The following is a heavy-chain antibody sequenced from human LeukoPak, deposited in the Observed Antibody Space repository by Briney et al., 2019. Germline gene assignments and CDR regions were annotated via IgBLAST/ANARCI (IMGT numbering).Heavy chain of an antibody. V-gene: IGHV3-21*01. CDR1: GFTFSTYS. Sequence: PGGSLRLSCAASGFTFSTYSMNWVRQAPGKGLEWVSSISSCSSYIYYADSVKGRFTISRDNAKNSLYLQMNSLRAEDTAVYYCAREASPYDTVPGHNGGSDYWGQGTLVTVSS. CDR3: AREASPYDTVPGHNGGSDY. D-gene: IGHD3-9*01. J-gene: IGHJ4*02. CDR2: ISSCSSYI.